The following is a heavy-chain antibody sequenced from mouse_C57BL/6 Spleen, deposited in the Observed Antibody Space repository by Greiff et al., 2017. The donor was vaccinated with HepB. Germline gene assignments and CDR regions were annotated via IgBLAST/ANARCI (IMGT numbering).Heavy chain of an antibody. CDR3: ARDDDYDEKFAY. D-gene: IGHD2-4*01. CDR1: GYSITSGYY. V-gene: IGHV3-6*01. CDR2: ISYDGSN. J-gene: IGHJ3*01. Sequence: ESGPGLVKPSQSLSLTCSVTGYSITSGYYWNWIRQFPGNKLEWMGYISYDGSNNYNPSLKNRISITRDTSKNQFFLKLNSVTTEDTATYYCARDDDYDEKFAYWGQGTLVTVSA.